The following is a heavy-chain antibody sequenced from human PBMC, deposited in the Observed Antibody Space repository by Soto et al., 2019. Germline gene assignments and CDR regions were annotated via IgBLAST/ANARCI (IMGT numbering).Heavy chain of an antibody. CDR3: ARGPSYDILTGYSFDY. CDR1: GGTFSSYA. J-gene: IGHJ4*02. D-gene: IGHD3-9*01. V-gene: IGHV1-69*06. Sequence: GASVKVSCKASGGTFSSYAISWVRQAPGQGLEWMGGIIPIFGTANYAQKFQGRVTITADKSTSTAYMELSSLRSEDTAVYYCARGPSYDILTGYSFDYWGQGTLVTVSS. CDR2: IIPIFGTA.